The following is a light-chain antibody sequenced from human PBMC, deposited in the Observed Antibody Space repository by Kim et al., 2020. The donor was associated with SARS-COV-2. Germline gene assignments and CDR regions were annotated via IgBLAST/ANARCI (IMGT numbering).Light chain of an antibody. Sequence: DIVMIQSPDSLAVSLGERATINCKSSQRLLYSSNNKNYLAWYQQKPGQPPKLLIYWASTRESGVPDRFSGSGSGTDFTLTISRLQAEDVAVYHCQQYYSSPPTFGQGTKVDIK. CDR2: WAS. CDR1: QRLLYSSNNKNY. J-gene: IGKJ1*01. CDR3: QQYYSSPPT. V-gene: IGKV4-1*01.